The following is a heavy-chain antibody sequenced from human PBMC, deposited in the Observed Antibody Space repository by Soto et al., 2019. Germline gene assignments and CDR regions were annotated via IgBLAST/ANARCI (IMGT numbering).Heavy chain of an antibody. V-gene: IGHV1-58*01. CDR2: IVVGSGNT. D-gene: IGHD3-3*01. Sequence: SVKISCKASGFTFTSSAVQWVRQARGQRLEWIGWIVVGSGNTNYAQKFQERVTITRDMSTSTAYMELSSLRSEDTAVYYCAADPSIFGVVGNWFDPWGQGTLVTVSS. CDR1: GFTFTSSA. J-gene: IGHJ5*02. CDR3: AADPSIFGVVGNWFDP.